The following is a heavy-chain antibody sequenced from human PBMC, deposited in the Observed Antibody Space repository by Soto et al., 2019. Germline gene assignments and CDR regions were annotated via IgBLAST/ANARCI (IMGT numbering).Heavy chain of an antibody. CDR1: GGTFSTYA. D-gene: IGHD6-19*01. CDR3: ARPKGSYSSGYYYFDY. Sequence: QVQLVQSGAEVKQPGSSVKVSCKTSGGTFSTYAIYWVRQAPGQGLEWMGAIIPLFGTADYAQKFQGRVTITADESTSTASRELSSLRSEDTDVYYCARPKGSYSSGYYYFDYWGQGTLVTVSS. CDR2: IIPLFGTA. V-gene: IGHV1-69*01. J-gene: IGHJ4*02.